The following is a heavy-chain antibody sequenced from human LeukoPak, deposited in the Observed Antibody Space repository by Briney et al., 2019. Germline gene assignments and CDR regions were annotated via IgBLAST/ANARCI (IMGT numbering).Heavy chain of an antibody. D-gene: IGHD5-18*01. Sequence: SETLSLTCTVAGGSISSSSYYWGWIRQPPGKGLEWIVSIYYSRSTYYNPSLKSRVTISVDTSKNQFSLKLSSVTAADTAVYYCARSDAQLWLSNYYGMDVWGQGTTVTVSS. CDR1: GGSISSSSYY. CDR2: IYYSRST. V-gene: IGHV4-39*01. CDR3: ARSDAQLWLSNYYGMDV. J-gene: IGHJ6*02.